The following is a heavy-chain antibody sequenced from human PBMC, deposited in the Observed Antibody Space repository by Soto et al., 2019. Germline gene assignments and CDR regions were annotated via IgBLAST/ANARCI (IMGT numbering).Heavy chain of an antibody. CDR1: GFTFSSYW. D-gene: IGHD1-26*01. CDR3: ARGGGSYGGFDP. V-gene: IGHV3-74*01. J-gene: IGHJ5*02. Sequence: EVQLVESGGGLVQPGGSLRLSCAASGFTFSSYWMHWVRQAPGKGLVWVSRINSDGSSTSYADSVKGRFTISRDNAKNTLYLQMNSLRAEDTAVYYRARGGGSYGGFDPWGQGTLVAVSS. CDR2: INSDGSST.